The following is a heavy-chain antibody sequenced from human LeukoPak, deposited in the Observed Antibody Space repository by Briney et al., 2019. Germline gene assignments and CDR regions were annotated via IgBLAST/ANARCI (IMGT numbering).Heavy chain of an antibody. J-gene: IGHJ5*02. CDR3: AGRLGYCSSTSCYTGWFDP. V-gene: IGHV4-30-2*01. CDR1: GGSISSGSYP. CDR2: IYHSGST. D-gene: IGHD2-2*02. Sequence: SQTLSLTCAVSGGSISSGSYPWSWIRQPPGKGLEWIGYIYHSGSTYYNPSLKSRVTISVDRSKNQFSLKLSSVTAADTAVYYCAGRLGYCSSTSCYTGWFDPWGQGTLVTVSS.